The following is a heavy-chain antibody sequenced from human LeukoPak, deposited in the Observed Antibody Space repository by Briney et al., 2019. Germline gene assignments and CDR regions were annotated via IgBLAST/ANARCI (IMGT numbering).Heavy chain of an antibody. CDR2: IWCDGSNK. Sequence: GGSLRLSCAASGFIFSNYGMHWVRQAPGKGLEWVAVIWCDGSNKYYADSVKGRFTISRDNSKNRVYLQMNSLRVEDTAVYYCAQQDGDWGQGTLVTVSS. J-gene: IGHJ4*02. CDR1: GFIFSNYG. CDR3: AQQDGD. V-gene: IGHV3-33*06.